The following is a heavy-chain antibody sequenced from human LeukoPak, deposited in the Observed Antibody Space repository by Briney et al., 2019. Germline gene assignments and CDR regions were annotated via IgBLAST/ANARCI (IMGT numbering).Heavy chain of an antibody. D-gene: IGHD2-2*01. CDR3: ARAPRSTSRGAFDI. CDR1: GGSISSYY. V-gene: IGHV4-4*07. CDR2: IYTSGST. J-gene: IGHJ3*02. Sequence: SETLSLTCTVSGGSISSYYWSWIRQPAGKGLEWIGRIYTSGSTNYNPSLKSRVTMSVDTSKNQFSLKLSSVTAADTAVYYCARAPRSTSRGAFDIWGQGTMVTVSS.